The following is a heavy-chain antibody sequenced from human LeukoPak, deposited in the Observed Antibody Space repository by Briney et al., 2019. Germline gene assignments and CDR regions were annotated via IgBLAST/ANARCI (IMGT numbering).Heavy chain of an antibody. CDR3: ARVWELSDAIDI. D-gene: IGHD1-26*01. CDR2: IYYSGST. Sequence: SETLSLTCTVSGGSISSSSYYWGWIRQPPGKGLEWIGSIYYSGSTPYNPSLKSRVTISVDTSKNQFSLKLSSVTAADAAVYYCARVWELSDAIDIWGQGTMVTVSS. V-gene: IGHV4-39*07. J-gene: IGHJ3*02. CDR1: GGSISSSSYY.